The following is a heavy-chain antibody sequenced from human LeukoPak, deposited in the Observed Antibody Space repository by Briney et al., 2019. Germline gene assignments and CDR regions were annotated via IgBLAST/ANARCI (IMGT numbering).Heavy chain of an antibody. V-gene: IGHV4-34*01. CDR1: GGSFSGYY. Sequence: SETLSLTCAVYGGSFSGYYWSWIRQPPGKGLEWIGEINHSGSTNYNPSLKSRVTISVDTSKNQFPLKLSSVTAADTAVYYCARATYYYDSSGYSPHFDYWGQGTLVTVSS. D-gene: IGHD3-22*01. CDR2: INHSGST. CDR3: ARATYYYDSSGYSPHFDY. J-gene: IGHJ4*02.